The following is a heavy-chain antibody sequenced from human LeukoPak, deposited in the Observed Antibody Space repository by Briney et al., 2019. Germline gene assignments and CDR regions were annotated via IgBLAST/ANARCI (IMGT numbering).Heavy chain of an antibody. J-gene: IGHJ6*03. CDR1: VGSSSAYY. Sequence: SETLSLTCAVYVGSSSAYYWSWIRQTPGKGLEWSGEINHSGSTNYNTSPKSRVTISVDTSKDQFSMKLSSVTAADTAVYYCARGGPYQPHCSSTSCRYYYYYYYMDVWGKGTTVTVSS. CDR3: ARGGPYQPHCSSTSCRYYYYYYYMDV. CDR2: INHSGST. D-gene: IGHD2-2*01. V-gene: IGHV4-34*01.